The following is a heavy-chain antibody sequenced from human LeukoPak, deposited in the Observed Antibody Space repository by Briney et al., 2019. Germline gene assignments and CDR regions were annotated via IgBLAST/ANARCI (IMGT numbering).Heavy chain of an antibody. J-gene: IGHJ5*02. CDR1: GGTFSSYA. V-gene: IGHV1-69*05. D-gene: IGHD4-17*01. CDR2: IVPIFGTA. CDR3: ARDDYGDNWFDP. Sequence: SVKVSCKASGGTFSSYAISWVRQAPGQGLEWMGGIVPIFGTANYAQKFQGRVTITTDESTSTAYMELSSLRSEDTAVYYCARDDYGDNWFDPWGQGTLVTVSS.